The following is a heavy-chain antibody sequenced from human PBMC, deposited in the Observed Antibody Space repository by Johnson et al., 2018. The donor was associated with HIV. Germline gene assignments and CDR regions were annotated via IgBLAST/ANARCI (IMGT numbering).Heavy chain of an antibody. CDR3: ARGRPNYYDSSGRYVPVAFDI. D-gene: IGHD3-22*01. V-gene: IGHV3-64*01. Sequence: VESGGGLVQPGGSLRLSCAASGFTFSSYAMHWVRQAPGKGLEYVSAISSNGGSTYYANSVKGRFTISRDNSKNTLYLQMNSLRAEDTAVYYCARGRPNYYDSSGRYVPVAFDIWGQGTMVTVSS. CDR1: GFTFSSYA. J-gene: IGHJ3*02. CDR2: ISSNGGST.